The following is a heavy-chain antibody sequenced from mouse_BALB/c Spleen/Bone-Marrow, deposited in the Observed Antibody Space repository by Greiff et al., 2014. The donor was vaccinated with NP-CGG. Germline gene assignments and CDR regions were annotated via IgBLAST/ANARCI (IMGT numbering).Heavy chain of an antibody. CDR1: GYSFTGYF. D-gene: IGHD1-1*01. J-gene: IGHJ1*01. CDR2: INPYNGDS. Sequence: EVQLVESGPELAKPGASVKISCKASGYSFTGYFMNWVIQSHGKSLEWIGRINPYNGDSFYNQKFKGEATLTVDKSSSTAHMELRSLASEDSAVYYCARVTTDWYFDVWGAGTTVTVSS. CDR3: ARVTTDWYFDV. V-gene: IGHV1-20*02.